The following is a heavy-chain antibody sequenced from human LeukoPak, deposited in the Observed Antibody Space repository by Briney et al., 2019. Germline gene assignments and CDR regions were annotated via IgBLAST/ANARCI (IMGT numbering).Heavy chain of an antibody. V-gene: IGHV4-39*01. Sequence: SETLSLTCTVSGGSISISTYYWGWIRQPPGKGLEWIGSIYYSGSTYYNASLKSRVTISADTSKNQFSLKLSSVTAADTAVYYCARPLSGSSSWHGDAFDIWGQGTMVTVSS. CDR1: GGSISISTYY. CDR3: ARPLSGSSSWHGDAFDI. CDR2: IYYSGST. J-gene: IGHJ3*02. D-gene: IGHD6-13*01.